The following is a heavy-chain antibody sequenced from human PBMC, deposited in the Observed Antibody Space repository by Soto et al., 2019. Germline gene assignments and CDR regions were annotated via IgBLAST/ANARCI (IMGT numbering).Heavy chain of an antibody. CDR1: VGSISSGYYY. J-gene: IGHJ6*02. V-gene: IGHV4-30-4*02. D-gene: IGHD2-15*01. CDR3: ARGALLVTHYYYGMDV. Sequence: SETLSLTCSVSVGSISSGYYYWSWIRQPPGKGLEWIGNIYYSGNTYYNPSLKSRVTISIDTSKNQFSLKLSSVTAADTAVYYCARGALLVTHYYYGMDVWGQGTTVTVS. CDR2: IYYSGNT.